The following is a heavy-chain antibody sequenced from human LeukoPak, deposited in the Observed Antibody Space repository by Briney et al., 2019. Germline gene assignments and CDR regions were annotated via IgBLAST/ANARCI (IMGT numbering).Heavy chain of an antibody. J-gene: IGHJ4*02. Sequence: ASVKVSCKASGYTFTSYGISWVRQAPGPGLEWMGWINAYNGNTNYAQKLQGRVTMTTDTSKSTAYMEMRSLRSDDTAVYYCARLYDFWSGSNQHVGGNYDYWGQGTLVTVSS. D-gene: IGHD3-3*01. CDR2: INAYNGNT. V-gene: IGHV1-18*01. CDR1: GYTFTSYG. CDR3: ARLYDFWSGSNQHVGGNYDY.